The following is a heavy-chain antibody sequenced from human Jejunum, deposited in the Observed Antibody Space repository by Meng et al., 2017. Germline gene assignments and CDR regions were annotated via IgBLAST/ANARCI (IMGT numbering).Heavy chain of an antibody. V-gene: IGHV1-8*03. CDR3: ARGFDF. J-gene: IGHJ4*02. CDR2: MNPNSGKT. Sequence: QVQLVQSGAEVKKPGASVRVSCKTSGYTFTNFEINWVRQATGQGLEWMGWMNPNSGKTVYAQKFQDRFIITRDTSISTAYMQLNSLRSEDTAVYYCARGFDFWGQGTLVTVFS. CDR1: GYTFTNFE.